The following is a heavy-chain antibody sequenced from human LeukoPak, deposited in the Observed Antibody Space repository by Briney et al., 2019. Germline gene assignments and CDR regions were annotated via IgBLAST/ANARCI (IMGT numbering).Heavy chain of an antibody. D-gene: IGHD3-10*01. CDR2: ISTYNGNT. CDR3: ARGLIVLTQGVIGPSNY. Sequence: GASVKVSCKASGYTFNNYGISWVRQAPGQGLEWMGWISTYNGNTYYAQKFQGRVTMTTDTSTTTAYMELRSLRSDDTSIYYCARGLIVLTQGVIGPSNYWGQGTLVTVSS. V-gene: IGHV1-18*01. CDR1: GYTFNNYG. J-gene: IGHJ4*02.